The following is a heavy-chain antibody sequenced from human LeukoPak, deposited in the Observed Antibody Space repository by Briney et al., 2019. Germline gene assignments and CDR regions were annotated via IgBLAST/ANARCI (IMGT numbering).Heavy chain of an antibody. J-gene: IGHJ1*01. V-gene: IGHV1-8*01. Sequence: GASVKVSCKASGYTFTSYDINWVRQATGQGLEWMGWMNPNSGNTGYAQKFQGRVTMTRNTSISTAYMELSSLRSEDTAVYYCARGRIAVAGTTLYFQHWGQGTLVTVSS. CDR1: GYTFTSYD. CDR3: ARGRIAVAGTTLYFQH. CDR2: MNPNSGNT. D-gene: IGHD6-19*01.